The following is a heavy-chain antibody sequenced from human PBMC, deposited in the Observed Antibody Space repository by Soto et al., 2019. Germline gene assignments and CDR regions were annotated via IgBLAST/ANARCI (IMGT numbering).Heavy chain of an antibody. V-gene: IGHV3-21*01. Sequence: LRLSCAASGFIFTSYSMNWVRQAPGKGLEWVSSISSSSSYIYYADSVKGRFTLSRDNAKNSLYLQMSSLRAEDTAVYYCARDSGSSSDYYGMDVWGQGTTVTVSS. CDR3: ARDSGSSSDYYGMDV. CDR2: ISSSSSYI. CDR1: GFIFTSYS. J-gene: IGHJ6*02. D-gene: IGHD6-13*01.